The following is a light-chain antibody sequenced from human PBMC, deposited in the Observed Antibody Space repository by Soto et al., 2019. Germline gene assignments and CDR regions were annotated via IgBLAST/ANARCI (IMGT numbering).Light chain of an antibody. CDR2: AAS. J-gene: IGKJ1*01. CDR3: QKYNSVPVW. CDR1: QGISNY. V-gene: IGKV1-27*01. Sequence: DIQMTQSPSSLSASVGDRVTITCRANQGISNYLAWYQQKPGKVPKLLIYAASTLQSGVPTRFSGSGSGTDFTLTISSLQPEDVATYYCQKYNSVPVWFGQGTRVEIK.